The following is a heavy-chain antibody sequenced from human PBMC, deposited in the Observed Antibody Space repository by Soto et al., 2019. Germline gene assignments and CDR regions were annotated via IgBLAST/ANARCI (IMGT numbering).Heavy chain of an antibody. CDR2: IYHSGRT. CDR3: AKYVSTSGHFDY. CDR1: GGSISTNNW. D-gene: IGHD2-2*01. J-gene: IGHJ4*02. V-gene: IGHV4-4*02. Sequence: SETLSLTCAVSGGSISTNNWWSWVRQPPGKGLEWIGEIYHSGRTNYNPSLKSRVTIPVDKSKNEFSLNLNSLTAADTAVYYCAKYVSTSGHFDYWGPGTLVTVSS.